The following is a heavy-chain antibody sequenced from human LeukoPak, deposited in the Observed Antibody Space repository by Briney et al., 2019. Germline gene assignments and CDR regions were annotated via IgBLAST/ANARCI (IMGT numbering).Heavy chain of an antibody. V-gene: IGHV1-69*05. D-gene: IGHD5-24*01. CDR3: ARIRDGYNDAYDI. CDR2: IIPIFGTA. J-gene: IGHJ3*02. CDR1: GGTFRSYA. Sequence: ASVKVSCKASGGTFRSYAISWVRQAPGQGLEWMGGIIPIFGTANYAQNFQGRVTMTRDTSASTVYMELSSLRSEDTAIYYCARIRDGYNDAYDIWGQGTVVTVPS.